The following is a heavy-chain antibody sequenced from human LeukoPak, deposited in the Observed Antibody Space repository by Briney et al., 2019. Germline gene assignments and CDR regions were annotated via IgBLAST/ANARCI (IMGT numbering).Heavy chain of an antibody. D-gene: IGHD6-13*01. V-gene: IGHV3-48*03. Sequence: GGSLRLSCAASGFTFSSYEMNWVRQAPGKGLEWVSYISSSGSTIYYADSVKGRFTISRDNAENSLYLQMNSLRAEDTAVYYCARLDVGFIAAAGTIDYWGQGTLVTVSS. CDR2: ISSSGSTI. CDR3: ARLDVGFIAAAGTIDY. J-gene: IGHJ4*02. CDR1: GFTFSSYE.